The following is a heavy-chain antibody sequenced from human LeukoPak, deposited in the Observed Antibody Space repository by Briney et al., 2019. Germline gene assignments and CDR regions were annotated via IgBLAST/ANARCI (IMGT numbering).Heavy chain of an antibody. CDR3: ARVVPAAIRSYGMDV. V-gene: IGHV4-59*08. CDR1: GGSINNYY. Sequence: SETLSLTCTVSGGSINNYYWSWVRQPPGAGLEWLAYIYYTGSTNYNPPLKTRLTISVDTSKNQFSLRLNSVTAADTAVYYCARVVPAAIRSYGMDVWGQGTTVTVSS. CDR2: IYYTGST. D-gene: IGHD2-2*01. J-gene: IGHJ6*02.